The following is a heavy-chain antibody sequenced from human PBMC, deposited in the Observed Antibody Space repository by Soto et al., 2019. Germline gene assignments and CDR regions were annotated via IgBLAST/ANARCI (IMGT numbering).Heavy chain of an antibody. CDR1: VGSINNNAFS. CDR3: AMYYYYGMDV. CDR2: ISSSGSA. Sequence: TLSLTCTVSVGSINNNAFSWTWIRQHPGKGPECIGHISSSGSASYSPSLKSRVSISVDTSKNQFSLNLSSVTAADTAVYYCAMYYYYGMDVWGPGTTVTVSS. V-gene: IGHV4-30-4*08. J-gene: IGHJ6*02.